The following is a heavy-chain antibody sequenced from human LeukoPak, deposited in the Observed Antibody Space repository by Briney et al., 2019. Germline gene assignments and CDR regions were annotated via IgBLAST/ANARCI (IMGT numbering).Heavy chain of an antibody. V-gene: IGHV4-39*01. CDR3: ARQPYFDFWSGPTDWFDP. CDR1: GGSISSSIYY. J-gene: IGHJ5*02. D-gene: IGHD3-3*01. Sequence: PSETLSLTCTVSGGSISSSIYYWGWIRQPPGKGLEWIGSIYYSGSTYYNPSLKSRVTISVDTSKNQFSLNLNSVTAADTALYYCARQPYFDFWSGPTDWFDPWGQGTLVTVSS. CDR2: IYYSGST.